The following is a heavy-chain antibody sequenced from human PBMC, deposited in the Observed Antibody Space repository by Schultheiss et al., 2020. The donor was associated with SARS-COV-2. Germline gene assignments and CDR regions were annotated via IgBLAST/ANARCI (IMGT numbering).Heavy chain of an antibody. CDR3: AKDPGFTMIVVVKAPAFDI. J-gene: IGHJ3*02. D-gene: IGHD3-22*01. CDR1: GYTFTTYG. CDR2: ISTYNDNR. V-gene: IGHV1-18*01. Sequence: ASVKVSCKASGYTFTTYGISWVRQAPGQGLEWLGWISTYNDNRHYAQRLQGRLTMTTDTSTTTAYMELRSLRSDDTAVYYCAKDPGFTMIVVVKAPAFDIWGQGTMVTVSS.